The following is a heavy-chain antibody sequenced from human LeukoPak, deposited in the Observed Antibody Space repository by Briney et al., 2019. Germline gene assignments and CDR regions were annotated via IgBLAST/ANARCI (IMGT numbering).Heavy chain of an antibody. D-gene: IGHD5-12*01. V-gene: IGHV3-30-3*01. J-gene: IGHJ4*02. CDR1: GFTFSSYA. CDR3: ASAYGGYSDY. Sequence: GGSLRLSCAASGFTFSSYAMHWVRQAPGKVLEWVAVISYDGSNKYYADSVKGRFTISRDNSKNTLYLQMNSLRAEDTAVYYCASAYGGYSDYWGQGTLVTVSS. CDR2: ISYDGSNK.